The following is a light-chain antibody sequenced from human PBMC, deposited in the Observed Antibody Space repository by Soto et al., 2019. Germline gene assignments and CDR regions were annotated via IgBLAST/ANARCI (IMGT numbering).Light chain of an antibody. V-gene: IGKV3-20*01. CDR2: DAS. CDR3: QQYGSSPWT. CDR1: QGIGDT. Sequence: THSPSTLSASVGDRVTLSCRASQGIGDTLAWYQQKLGQAPRLLIYDASSRATGIPDRFSGSGSGTDFTLTISRLEPEDFAVYHCQQYGSSPWTFGQGTKVDI. J-gene: IGKJ1*01.